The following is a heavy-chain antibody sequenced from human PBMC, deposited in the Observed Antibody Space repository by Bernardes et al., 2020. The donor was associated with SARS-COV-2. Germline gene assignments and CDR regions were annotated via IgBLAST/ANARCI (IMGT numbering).Heavy chain of an antibody. V-gene: IGHV3-9*01. CDR2: ISWNSGSI. CDR1: GFTFDDYA. J-gene: IGHJ5*02. CDR3: AKGYDYGDENWFDP. D-gene: IGHD4-17*01. Sequence: GGSLRLSCAASGFTFDDYAMHWVRQAPGKGLEWVSGISWNSGSIGYADSVKGRFTISRDNAKNSLYLQMNSLRAEDTALYYCAKGYDYGDENWFDPWGQGTLVTVSS.